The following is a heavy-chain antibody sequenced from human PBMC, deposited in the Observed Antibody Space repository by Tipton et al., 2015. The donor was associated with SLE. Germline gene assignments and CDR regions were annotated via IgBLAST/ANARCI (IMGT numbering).Heavy chain of an antibody. CDR3: ARAPGLDRDYYYYYYMDV. Sequence: TLSLTCTVSDGSVSSGSYYWSWIRQHPGKGLEWIGYIYYSGSTYYNPSLKSRLTISVDTSKNQFSLKLSSVTAADTAVYYCARAPGLDRDYYYYYYMDVWGKGTTVTVSS. D-gene: IGHD3/OR15-3a*01. J-gene: IGHJ6*03. CDR1: DGSVSSGSYY. CDR2: IYYSGST. V-gene: IGHV4-31*03.